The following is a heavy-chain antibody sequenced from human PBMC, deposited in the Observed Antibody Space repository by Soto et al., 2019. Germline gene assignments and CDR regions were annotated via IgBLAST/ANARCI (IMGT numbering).Heavy chain of an antibody. J-gene: IGHJ6*02. CDR1: GFTFSSYA. D-gene: IGHD3-10*01. CDR3: AQHAEHRGYYYYGMDV. V-gene: IGHV3-21*01. Sequence: GGSLRLSCAASGFTFSSYAMSWVRQAPGKGLEWVSSISSSSSYIYYADSVKGRFTISRDNAKNSLYLQMNSLRAEDTAVYYCAQHAEHRGYYYYGMDVWGQGTTVTVSS. CDR2: ISSSSSYI.